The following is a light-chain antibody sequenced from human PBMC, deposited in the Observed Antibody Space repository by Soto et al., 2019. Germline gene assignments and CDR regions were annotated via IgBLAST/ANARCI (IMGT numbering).Light chain of an antibody. Sequence: EIVLTQSPGTLSLSPGERAALSCRASQSVGSSYLAWYQQKPGQAPRLLIYGASSRATGIPDRFSGSGSGTDFTLTISRLEPEDFVVYYCQRYDGLMCTFGQGTKLEFK. CDR3: QRYDGLMCT. V-gene: IGKV3-20*01. CDR1: QSVGSSY. J-gene: IGKJ2*02. CDR2: GAS.